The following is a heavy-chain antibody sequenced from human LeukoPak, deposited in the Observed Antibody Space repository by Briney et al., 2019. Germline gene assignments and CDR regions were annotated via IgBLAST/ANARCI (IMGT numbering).Heavy chain of an antibody. CDR3: ARDLSLWFGEFYYGMDV. J-gene: IGHJ6*02. Sequence: ASVKVSCKASGYTFTGYYMHWVRQAPGQGLQWMGWINPNSGGTNYAQKFQGRVTMTRDTSISTAYMELSRLRSDDTAVYYCARDLSLWFGEFYYGMDVWGQWTTVTVSS. V-gene: IGHV1-2*02. CDR1: GYTFTGYY. D-gene: IGHD3-10*01. CDR2: INPNSGGT.